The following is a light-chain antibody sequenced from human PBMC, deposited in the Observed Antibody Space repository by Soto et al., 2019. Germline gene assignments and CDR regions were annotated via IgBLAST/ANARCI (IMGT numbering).Light chain of an antibody. V-gene: IGLV2-14*01. Sequence: QSVPTQPAALTWPPGQSISVSCTGTSSDGWGYTYVSWYQQHLGKAPKLMIYAVSNRPSGVSNRFSGSKSGNAASRTISGLQAEDEGDYYCSSYTSSSPYVFGTGPKVPV. J-gene: IGLJ1*01. CDR2: AVS. CDR1: SSDGWGYTY. CDR3: SSYTSSSPYV.